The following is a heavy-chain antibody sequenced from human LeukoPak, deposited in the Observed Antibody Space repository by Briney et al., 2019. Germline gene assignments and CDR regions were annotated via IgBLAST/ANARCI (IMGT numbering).Heavy chain of an antibody. V-gene: IGHV4-61*01. CDR2: IYYSGST. CDR3: ARDTPYLRDIVVVPAARRNYYYGMDV. CDR1: GGSISSSSYY. J-gene: IGHJ6*02. Sequence: TSETLSLTCTVSGGSISSSSYYWSWIRQPPGKGLEWIGYIYYSGSTNYNPSLKSRVTISVDTSKNQFSLKLSSVTAADTAVYYCARDTPYLRDIVVVPAARRNYYYGMDVWGQGTTVTVSS. D-gene: IGHD2-2*01.